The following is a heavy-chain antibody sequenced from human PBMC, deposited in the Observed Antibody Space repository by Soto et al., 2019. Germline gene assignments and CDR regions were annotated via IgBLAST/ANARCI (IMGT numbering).Heavy chain of an antibody. V-gene: IGHV3-30*18. CDR3: AKLMYSLDSSVVSIDY. D-gene: IGHD3-22*01. Sequence: QAQLVESGGGVVQPGRSLRLSCAASGFTFSSYGMHWVRQAPGKGLDWVAAISYDGSNQYYADSVKCRFTISIDDSKHTLYLQVNSLRPEDTAVYYWAKLMYSLDSSVVSIDYWGQGTLVTVSS. J-gene: IGHJ4*02. CDR2: ISYDGSNQ. CDR1: GFTFSSYG.